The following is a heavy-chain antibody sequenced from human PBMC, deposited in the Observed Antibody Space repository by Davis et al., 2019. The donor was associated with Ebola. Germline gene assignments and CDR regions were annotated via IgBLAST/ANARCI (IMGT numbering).Heavy chain of an antibody. D-gene: IGHD4-17*01. CDR3: ARDFGDFGSYFDY. V-gene: IGHV1-18*04. CDR2: ISAYNGNT. CDR1: GYTFTSYG. Sequence: AASVKVSCKASGYTFTSYGISWVREGSGQGLEWMGWISAYNGNTNYAQKRQGRVPMTTDTSTSTAYMELSSLTYEDTAVYSCARDFGDFGSYFDYWGQGTRVTVSS. J-gene: IGHJ4*02.